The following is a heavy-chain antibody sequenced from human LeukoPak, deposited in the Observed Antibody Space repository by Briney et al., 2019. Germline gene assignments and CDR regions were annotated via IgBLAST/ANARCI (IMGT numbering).Heavy chain of an antibody. CDR1: GFTFGDYE. V-gene: IGHV3-49*04. CDR3: TRVFRRDGYNSIDY. CDR2: IRRKTSGGTT. D-gene: IGHD5-24*01. Sequence: PGRSLRLSCTASGFTFGDYEMIWVRQAPGNGLEWVGFIRRKTSGGTTEYAASVKGRFIISRDDSKSIAYLQMNSLKTEDTALYYCTRVFRRDGYNSIDYWGQGTLVTVSS. J-gene: IGHJ4*02.